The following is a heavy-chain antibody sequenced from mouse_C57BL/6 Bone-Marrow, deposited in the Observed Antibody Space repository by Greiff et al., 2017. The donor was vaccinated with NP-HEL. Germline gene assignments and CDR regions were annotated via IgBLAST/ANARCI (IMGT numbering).Heavy chain of an antibody. D-gene: IGHD2-3*01. J-gene: IGHJ3*01. CDR3: AREGYYGLAY. V-gene: IGHV1-64*01. Sequence: VQLQQPGAELVKPGASVKLSCKASGYTFTSYCMHWVKQRPGQGLEWIGMIHPNSGSTNYNEKFKSKATLTVDKSSSTAYMHLSSLTSEDSAVYYCAREGYYGLAYWGQGTLVTVSA. CDR1: GYTFTSYC. CDR2: IHPNSGST.